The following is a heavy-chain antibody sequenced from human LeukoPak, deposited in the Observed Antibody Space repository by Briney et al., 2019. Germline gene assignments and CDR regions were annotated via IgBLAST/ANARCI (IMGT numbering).Heavy chain of an antibody. Sequence: ASVKVSCKASGYTFTSYGISWVRQAPGQGLEWMGWISAYNGNTNYAQKLQGRVTMTRNTSISTAYMELSSLRSEDTAVYYCARGGGPYSSSWYTATYYYYYMDVWGKGTTVTISS. D-gene: IGHD6-13*01. J-gene: IGHJ6*03. CDR2: ISAYNGNT. CDR1: GYTFTSYG. CDR3: ARGGGPYSSSWYTATYYYYYMDV. V-gene: IGHV1-18*01.